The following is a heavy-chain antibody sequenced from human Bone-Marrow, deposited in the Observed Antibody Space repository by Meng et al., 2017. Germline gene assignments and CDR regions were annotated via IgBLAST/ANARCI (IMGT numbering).Heavy chain of an antibody. CDR2: IYYSGST. V-gene: IGHV4-59*01. CDR3: ARGYTYYYDSSGYYPDYYYYGMDV. CDR1: GGSISSYY. J-gene: IGHJ6*02. D-gene: IGHD3-22*01. Sequence: GSLRLSCTVSGGSISSYYWSWIRQPPGKGLEWIGYIYYSGSTNYNPSLKSRVTISVDTSKNQFSLKLSSVTAADTAVYYCARGYTYYYDSSGYYPDYYYYGMDVWGQGTMVTVSS.